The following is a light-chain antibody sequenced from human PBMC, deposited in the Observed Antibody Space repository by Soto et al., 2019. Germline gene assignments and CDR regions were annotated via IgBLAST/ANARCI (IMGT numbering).Light chain of an antibody. CDR1: QSVTNS. J-gene: IGKJ1*01. CDR2: HAS. CDR3: QRRRP. V-gene: IGKV3-11*01. Sequence: EIVLTQSPATLSLSPGERATLSCRASQSVTNSLAWYQQKPGQAPRLLIYHASNKATGIPARFSGSGSGTDFTLTISSLEPADFAVYYCQRRRPFGQGTKVEIK.